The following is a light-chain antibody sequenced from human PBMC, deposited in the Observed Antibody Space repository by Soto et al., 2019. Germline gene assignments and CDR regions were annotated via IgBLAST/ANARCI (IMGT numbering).Light chain of an antibody. CDR2: AAS. J-gene: IGKJ4*01. CDR1: QDINSY. V-gene: IGKV1-39*01. CDR3: QQTYTTRPLT. Sequence: DIQMTQSPTSLSASVGDRVTITCRASQDINSYLNWYQHKPGKSPKLLIYAASSLQSGVPSRFSGSESGTDFTLTINRLQPDDSAIYYCQQTYTTRPLTFGGGTKVEIK.